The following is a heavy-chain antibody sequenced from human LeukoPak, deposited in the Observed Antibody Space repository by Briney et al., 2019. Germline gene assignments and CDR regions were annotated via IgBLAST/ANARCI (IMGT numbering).Heavy chain of an antibody. CDR2: ISVYNGNT. CDR3: ARDLVPPNYYDSSGYYPNFDY. CDR1: GYTFTSYG. V-gene: IGHV1-18*01. J-gene: IGHJ4*02. Sequence: ASVKVSCKASGYTFTSYGTSWVRQAPGQGIEGMGWISVYNGNTNYAQKLQGRVTMTTDTSTSTACMELRSLRSDDTAVYYCARDLVPPNYYDSSGYYPNFDYWGQGTLVTVSS. D-gene: IGHD3-22*01.